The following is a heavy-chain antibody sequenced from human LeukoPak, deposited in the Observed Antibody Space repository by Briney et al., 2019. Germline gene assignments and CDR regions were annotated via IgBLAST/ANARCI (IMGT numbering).Heavy chain of an antibody. CDR3: ARAPHPSIAAAGPYYFDY. J-gene: IGHJ4*02. V-gene: IGHV4-59*01. CDR1: GGSISSYY. Sequence: NTSETLSLTCTVSGGSISSYYWSWIRQPPGKGLEWIGYIYYSGSTNYNPSLKSRVTISVDTSKNQFSLKLSSVTAADTAVYYCARAPHPSIAAAGPYYFDYWGQGTLVTVSS. D-gene: IGHD6-13*01. CDR2: IYYSGST.